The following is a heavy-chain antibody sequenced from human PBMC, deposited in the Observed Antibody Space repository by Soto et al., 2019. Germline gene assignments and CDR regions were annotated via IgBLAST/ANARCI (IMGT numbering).Heavy chain of an antibody. D-gene: IGHD6-19*01. J-gene: IGHJ3*02. CDR3: ARGSVAGTSAFDI. V-gene: IGHV3-53*04. CDR2: IYSGGST. CDR1: GFTVSSNY. Sequence: GGSLSLSCAASGFTVSSNYMSWVRQAPGKGLEWVSVIYSGGSTYYADTVKGRFTISRHNSKNTLYLQMNSLRAEDTAVYYCARGSVAGTSAFDIWGQGTMVTVSS.